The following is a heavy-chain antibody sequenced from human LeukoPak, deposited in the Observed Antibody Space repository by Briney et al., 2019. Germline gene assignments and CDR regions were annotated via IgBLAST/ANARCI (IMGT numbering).Heavy chain of an antibody. Sequence: GASVNVSCKASGYTFTGYYMHWVRQAPGQGLEWMGWINPNSGGTNYAQKFQGRVTMTRDTSISTAYMELSRLRSDDTAVYYCAYRDGYNLRAFDIWGQGTMVTVSS. CDR2: INPNSGGT. CDR3: AYRDGYNLRAFDI. V-gene: IGHV1-2*02. J-gene: IGHJ3*02. CDR1: GYTFTGYY. D-gene: IGHD5-24*01.